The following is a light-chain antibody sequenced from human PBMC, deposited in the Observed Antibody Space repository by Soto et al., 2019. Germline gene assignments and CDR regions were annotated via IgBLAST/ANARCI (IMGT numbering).Light chain of an antibody. CDR1: SSNIGSNT. V-gene: IGLV1-44*01. CDR3: AAWDDSLNGGV. CDR2: SNN. Sequence: QLVLTQPPSASGTPGLRVTISCSGSSSNIGSNTVNWYQQLPGTAPKLLIYSNNQRPSGVPDRFSGSKSGTSASLAISGLQSEDEADYYCAAWDDSLNGGVFGGGTKLTVL. J-gene: IGLJ3*02.